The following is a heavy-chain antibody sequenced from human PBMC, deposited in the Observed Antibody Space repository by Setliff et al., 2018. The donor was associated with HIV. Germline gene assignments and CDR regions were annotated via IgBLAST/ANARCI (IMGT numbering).Heavy chain of an antibody. Sequence: SETLSLTCTVSRDSIRNGAYYWGWIRQPPGKGLEWIGSIYYSGSAYYNPSFKSRVTLSVDTSENQFSLRLTSVTAADTAMYYCARDRCGGSCPFDYWGQGMLVTVSS. D-gene: IGHD2-15*01. J-gene: IGHJ4*02. V-gene: IGHV4-39*07. CDR2: IYYSGSA. CDR3: ARDRCGGSCPFDY. CDR1: RDSIRNGAYY.